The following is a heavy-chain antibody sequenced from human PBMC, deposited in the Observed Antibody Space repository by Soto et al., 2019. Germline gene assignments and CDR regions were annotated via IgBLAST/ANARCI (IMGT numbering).Heavy chain of an antibody. CDR3: ARGDYYDSSGYSVPPGY. D-gene: IGHD3-22*01. Sequence: SETLSLTCTVSGGSISSGGYYWSWIRHHPGKGLEWIGYIYYSGSTYYNPSLKSRVTISVDTSKNQFSLKLSSVTAADTAVYYCARGDYYDSSGYSVPPGYWGQGTLVTVSS. CDR1: GGSISSGGYY. CDR2: IYYSGST. J-gene: IGHJ4*02. V-gene: IGHV4-31*03.